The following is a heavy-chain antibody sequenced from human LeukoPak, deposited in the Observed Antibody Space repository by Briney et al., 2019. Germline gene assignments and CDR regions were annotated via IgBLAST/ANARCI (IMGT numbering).Heavy chain of an antibody. CDR2: INPGDAST. J-gene: IGHJ4*02. D-gene: IGHD1-1*01. Sequence: ASVKVSCKASGYIFTNYYMHWVRRAPGQGLEWVGIINPGDASTSYAQKFQGRVTMTRDTSTSTVYMDLSSLRSEDTAMYYCAREGPDWNDVSMAPGPIDYWGQGTLVTVSS. CDR3: AREGPDWNDVSMAPGPIDY. CDR1: GYIFTNYY. V-gene: IGHV1-46*01.